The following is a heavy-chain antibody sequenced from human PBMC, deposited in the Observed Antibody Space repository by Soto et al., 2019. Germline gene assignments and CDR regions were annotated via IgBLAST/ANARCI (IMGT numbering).Heavy chain of an antibody. D-gene: IGHD2-2*01. CDR2: ISYDGSNK. CDR1: GFTFSSYA. CDR3: ARGLVVPAAVNSYYYGMDV. J-gene: IGHJ6*02. V-gene: IGHV3-30-3*01. Sequence: GGSLRLSCAASGFTFSSYAMHWVRQAPGKGLEWVAVISYDGSNKYYADSVKGRFTISRDNSKNTLYLQMNSLRAEDTAVYYCARGLVVPAAVNSYYYGMDVWGQGTTVTVSS.